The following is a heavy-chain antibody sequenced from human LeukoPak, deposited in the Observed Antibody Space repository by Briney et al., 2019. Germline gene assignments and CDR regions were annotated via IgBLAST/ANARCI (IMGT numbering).Heavy chain of an antibody. Sequence: PSETLSLTCTVSGGSISTYYWTWIRQPAGKGLEWIGHIYTSGGTNYNPSLKSRITMSVDTSKNQFSLKLSSVTAADTAVYYCARWYSSGWCDYWGQGTLVTVSS. V-gene: IGHV4-4*07. CDR1: GGSISTYY. J-gene: IGHJ4*02. CDR3: ARWYSSGWCDY. CDR2: IYTSGGT. D-gene: IGHD6-19*01.